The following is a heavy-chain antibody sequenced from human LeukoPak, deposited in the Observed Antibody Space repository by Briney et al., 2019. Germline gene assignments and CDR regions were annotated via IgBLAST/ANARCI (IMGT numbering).Heavy chain of an antibody. CDR3: GRHERSIGMYNYYYTMDV. CDR1: GGSTSSSGYY. Sequence: SETLSLTCTVSGGSTSSSGYYWGWLRQPPGKGLEWIGSIFYSEGPSYNPSLSSRVTISVDTSKNQFSLKLRSVTAADTAVYYCGRHERSIGMYNYYYTMDVWGQGTTVTVSS. V-gene: IGHV4-39*01. J-gene: IGHJ6*02. CDR2: IFYSEGP. D-gene: IGHD3-22*01.